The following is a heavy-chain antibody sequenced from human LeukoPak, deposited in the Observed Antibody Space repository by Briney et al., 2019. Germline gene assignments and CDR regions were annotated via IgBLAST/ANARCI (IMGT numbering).Heavy chain of an antibody. CDR1: GFTFSHFW. CDR3: AREDGYCSGGNCYSYFDS. D-gene: IGHD2-15*01. CDR2: IKKTGSET. V-gene: IGHV3-7*01. J-gene: IGHJ4*02. Sequence: GGSLRLSCAASGFTFSHFWMSWVRQAPGMGLEWVAYIKKTGSETYYVDSVKGRFTITRDNTRNSLFLQTYSLRAEDTAVYFCAREDGYCSGGNCYSYFDSWGQGTLVTVSS.